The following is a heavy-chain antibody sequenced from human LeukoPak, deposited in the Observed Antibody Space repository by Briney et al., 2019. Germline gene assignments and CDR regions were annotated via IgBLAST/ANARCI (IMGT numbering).Heavy chain of an antibody. CDR3: ARDNCSTSCYADM. J-gene: IGHJ4*02. CDR2: INPNSGST. V-gene: IGHV1-2*02. CDR1: GYTFTGYY. Sequence: ASVKVSCKASGYTFTGYYMHWVRQAPGQGLEWMGWINPNSGSTNYAQKFQGRVTMTRDTSISTAYMELSRLRSADTAVYYCARDNCSTSCYADMWGQGTLVTVSS. D-gene: IGHD2-2*01.